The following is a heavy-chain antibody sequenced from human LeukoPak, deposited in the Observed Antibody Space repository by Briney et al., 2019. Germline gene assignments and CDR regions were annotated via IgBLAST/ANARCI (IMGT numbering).Heavy chain of an antibody. D-gene: IGHD5-24*01. CDR2: IYSGGST. Sequence: GGSLRLSCAASGFTVSSNYMSWVRQAPGKGLEWVSVIYSGGSTYYADSVKGRSTISRDNSKNTLYLQMNSLRAEDTAVYYCARDPATSPLNAFDIWGQGTMVTVSS. CDR3: ARDPATSPLNAFDI. CDR1: GFTVSSNY. V-gene: IGHV3-66*02. J-gene: IGHJ3*02.